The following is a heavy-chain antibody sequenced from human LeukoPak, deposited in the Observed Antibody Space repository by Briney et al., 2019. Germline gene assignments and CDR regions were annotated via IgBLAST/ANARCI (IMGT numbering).Heavy chain of an antibody. Sequence: HGESLKISCEVSGYIFTSYWIGWVRQIPGKSLEWLGIIYPGDSDTRYSPSFQGQITISADKSISTTYLQWGSLEASDTALYYCARQLAGGDPEDPFDIWGQGTMVTVSS. CDR3: ARQLAGGDPEDPFDI. CDR2: IYPGDSDT. CDR1: GYIFTSYW. D-gene: IGHD2-21*02. V-gene: IGHV5-51*01. J-gene: IGHJ3*02.